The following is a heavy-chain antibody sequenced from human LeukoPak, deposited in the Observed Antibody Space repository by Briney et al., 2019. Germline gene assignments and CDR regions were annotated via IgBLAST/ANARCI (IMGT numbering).Heavy chain of an antibody. J-gene: IGHJ6*02. V-gene: IGHV1-46*01. D-gene: IGHD3-22*01. CDR1: GYTFTSYY. CDR3: ARPFTMIVVTSPGPSLGGRGMDV. CDR2: INPSGGST. Sequence: EASVKVSCKASGYTFTSYYMHWVRQAPGQGLEWMGIINPSGGSTSYAQKFQGRVTMTRDTSTSTVYMELSSVTAADTAVYYCARPFTMIVVTSPGPSLGGRGMDVWGQGTTVTVSS.